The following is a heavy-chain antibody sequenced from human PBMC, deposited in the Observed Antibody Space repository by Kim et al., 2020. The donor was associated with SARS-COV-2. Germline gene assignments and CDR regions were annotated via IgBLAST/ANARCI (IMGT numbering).Heavy chain of an antibody. CDR2: ISAYNGNT. J-gene: IGHJ4*02. CDR3: ARVRYYYGSGSPHFDY. V-gene: IGHV1-18*01. Sequence: ASVKVSCKASGYTFTSYGISWVRQAPGQGLEWMGWISAYNGNTNYAQKLQGRVTMTTDTSTSTAYMELRSLRSDDTAVYYCARVRYYYGSGSPHFDYWGQGTLVTVSS. CDR1: GYTFTSYG. D-gene: IGHD3-10*01.